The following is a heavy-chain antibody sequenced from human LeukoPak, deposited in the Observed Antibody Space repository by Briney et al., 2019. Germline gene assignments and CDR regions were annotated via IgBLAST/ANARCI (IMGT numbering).Heavy chain of an antibody. V-gene: IGHV3-30*04. D-gene: IGHD4-17*01. CDR1: GFTFSSYA. CDR3: ARDPTTEELYSAGGFDI. J-gene: IGHJ3*02. CDR2: ISYDGSNK. Sequence: PGGSPRLSCAASGFTFSSYAMHWVRQAPGKGLEWVAIISYDGSNKYYADSVKGRFTISRDNSKNTLYLQMNSLRAEDTAVYCCARDPTTEELYSAGGFDIRGQGTMVTVSS.